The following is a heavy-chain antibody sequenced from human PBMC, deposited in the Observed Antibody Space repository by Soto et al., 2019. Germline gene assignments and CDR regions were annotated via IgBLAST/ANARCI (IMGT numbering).Heavy chain of an antibody. V-gene: IGHV4-59*11. CDR1: DGSFSGHY. CDR2: IYYSGST. J-gene: IGHJ3*02. D-gene: IGHD3-22*01. CDR3: ARDFDYYDSSGYYRAFDI. Sequence: PSETLSLTCAVYDGSFSGHYLSWIRQPPGKGLEWIGYIYYSGSTNYNPSLKSRVTISVDTSKNQFSLKLSSVTAADTAVYYCARDFDYYDSSGYYRAFDIWGQGTMVTVSS.